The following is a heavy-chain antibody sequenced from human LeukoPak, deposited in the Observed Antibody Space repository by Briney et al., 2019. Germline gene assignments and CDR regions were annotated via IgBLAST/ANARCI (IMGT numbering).Heavy chain of an antibody. D-gene: IGHD3-16*02. CDR1: GYTLTELS. CDR2: FDPEDGET. CDR3: ATGVYDYVGGSYRSFDY. Sequence: ASVKVSCKVSGYTLTELSMHWVRQAPGKGLEWMGGFDPEDGETIYAQKFQGRVTMTEDTSTDTAYMELSSLRSEDTAVYYCATGVYDYVGGSYRSFDYWGQGTLVTVSS. V-gene: IGHV1-24*01. J-gene: IGHJ4*02.